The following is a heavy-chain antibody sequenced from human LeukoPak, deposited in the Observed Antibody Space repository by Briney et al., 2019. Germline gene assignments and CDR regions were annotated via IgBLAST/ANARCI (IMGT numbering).Heavy chain of an antibody. CDR2: IYHSGST. J-gene: IGHJ4*02. V-gene: IGHV4-31*03. Sequence: SQTLSLTCTVSGGSISSGGYYWSWIRQHPGKGLEWIGYIYHSGSTYYNPSLKSRVTISVDTSKNQFSLKLSSVTAADTAVYYCASHQRGHLDYWGQGTLVTVSS. CDR3: ASHQRGHLDY. D-gene: IGHD3-10*01. CDR1: GGSISSGGYY.